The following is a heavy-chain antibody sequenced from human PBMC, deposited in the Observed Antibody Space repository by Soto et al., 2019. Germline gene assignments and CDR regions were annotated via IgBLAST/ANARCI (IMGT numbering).Heavy chain of an antibody. V-gene: IGHV1-18*01. CDR3: AKSRVVVAAADY. D-gene: IGHD2-15*01. J-gene: IGHJ4*02. Sequence: ASVKVSCTASGYTFTSYGIIWVRQAPGQGLEWMGWISAYNGNTNYAQKLQGRVTMTTDTSTSTAYMELRSLRSDDTAVYYCAKSRVVVAAADYWGQGTLVTVSS. CDR1: GYTFTSYG. CDR2: ISAYNGNT.